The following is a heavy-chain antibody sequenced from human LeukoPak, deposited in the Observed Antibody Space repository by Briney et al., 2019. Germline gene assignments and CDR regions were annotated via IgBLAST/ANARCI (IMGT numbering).Heavy chain of an antibody. CDR2: INPNSGGT. V-gene: IGHV1-2*02. CDR1: GYTFTGYY. J-gene: IGHJ3*02. CDR3: ASAARSYYEHDAFDI. D-gene: IGHD1-26*01. Sequence: ASVKVSCKASGYTFTGYYMHWVRQAPGQGLEWMGWINPNSGGTNYAQKFQGRVTMTRDTSISTAYMELSRLRSDDTAVYYCASAARSYYEHDAFDIWGQGTMVTVSS.